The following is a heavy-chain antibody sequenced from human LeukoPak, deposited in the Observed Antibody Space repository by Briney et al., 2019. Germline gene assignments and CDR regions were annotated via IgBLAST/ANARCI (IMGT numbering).Heavy chain of an antibody. CDR3: ARYRHYYDSSGYYHYYYYMDV. D-gene: IGHD3-22*01. J-gene: IGHJ6*03. CDR2: ISSSGSTI. V-gene: IGHV3-11*01. CDR1: GFTFSDYY. Sequence: GGSLRLSCAASGFTFSDYYMSWIRQAPGKGLEWVSYISSSGSTIYYADSVKGRFTISRDNAKNSLYLQMNSLRAEDTAVYYCARYRHYYDSSGYYHYYYYMDVWGKGTTVTVSS.